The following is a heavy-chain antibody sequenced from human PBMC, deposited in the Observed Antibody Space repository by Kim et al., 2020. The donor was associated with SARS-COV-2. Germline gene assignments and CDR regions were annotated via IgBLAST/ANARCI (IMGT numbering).Heavy chain of an antibody. J-gene: IGHJ6*02. CDR2: INAGNGNT. Sequence: ASVKVPCKASGYTFTSYAMHWVRQAPGQRLEWMGWINAGNGNTKYSQKFQGRVTITRDTSASTAYMELSSLRSEDTAVYYCARDPPITIFGEIYYYGMDVWGQGTTVTVSS. CDR1: GYTFTSYA. V-gene: IGHV1-3*01. D-gene: IGHD3-3*01. CDR3: ARDPPITIFGEIYYYGMDV.